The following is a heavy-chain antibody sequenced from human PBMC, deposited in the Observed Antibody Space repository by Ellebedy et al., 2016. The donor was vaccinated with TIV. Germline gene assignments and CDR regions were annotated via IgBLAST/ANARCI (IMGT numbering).Heavy chain of an antibody. CDR2: ISGSSTSNI. CDR3: QGSDY. Sequence: GGSLRLSCAASGFTFSYYSMNWVRQAPGKGLEWVSYISGSSTSNIYYADSVKGRFTISRDNAKNSLYLQMNSLRDEDTAVYYAQGSDYWGQGTLVTVSS. V-gene: IGHV3-48*02. CDR1: GFTFSYYS. J-gene: IGHJ4*02.